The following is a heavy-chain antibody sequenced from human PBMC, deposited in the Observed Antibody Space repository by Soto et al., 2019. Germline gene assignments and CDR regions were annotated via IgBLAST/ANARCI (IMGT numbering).Heavy chain of an antibody. CDR3: ARVRYSSSWYLTPAYYYHGMDV. CDR1: GGTFSSYA. J-gene: IGHJ6*02. Sequence: SVKVSCKASGGTFSSYAISWVRQAPGQGLEWMGGIIPIFCTANYAQKFQGRVTLTADESTSTAYMELSSLRSEDTAVYYYARVRYSSSWYLTPAYYYHGMDVWGQGTTVTVSS. V-gene: IGHV1-69*13. CDR2: IIPIFCTA. D-gene: IGHD6-13*01.